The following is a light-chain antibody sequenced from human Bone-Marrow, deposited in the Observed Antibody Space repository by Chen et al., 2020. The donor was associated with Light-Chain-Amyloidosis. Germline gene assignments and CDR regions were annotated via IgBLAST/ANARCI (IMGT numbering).Light chain of an antibody. CDR2: EVT. Sequence: QSALTQPASGYGSPGQSITISCTGTSSDVGGDNHVSWYQQHPDKAPKLMIYEVTHRPSWVPDRFAGSKSDNAASLTISGLQTEDAADYFCSSYTITNTLVFGSGTRVTVL. CDR1: SSDVGGDNH. CDR3: SSYTITNTLV. V-gene: IGLV2-14*01. J-gene: IGLJ1*01.